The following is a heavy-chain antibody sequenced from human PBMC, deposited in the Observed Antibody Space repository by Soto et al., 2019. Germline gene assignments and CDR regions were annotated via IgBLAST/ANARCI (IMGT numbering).Heavy chain of an antibody. J-gene: IGHJ3*02. V-gene: IGHV4-39*01. CDR1: GGSISSSSYY. Sequence: QLQLQESGPGLVKPSETLSLTCTVSGGSISSSSYYWGWIRQPPGKGLEWIGSIYYSGSTYYNPSLTSRVTISVDTSKNQFSLKLSSVTAADTAVYYCASFYWNDPWVRSDAFDIWGQGTMVTVSS. D-gene: IGHD1-1*01. CDR3: ASFYWNDPWVRSDAFDI. CDR2: IYYSGST.